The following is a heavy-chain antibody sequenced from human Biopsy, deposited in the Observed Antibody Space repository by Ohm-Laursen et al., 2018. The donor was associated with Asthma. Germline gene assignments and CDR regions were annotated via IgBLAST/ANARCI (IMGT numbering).Heavy chain of an antibody. CDR1: GYTFINYA. D-gene: IGHD2-2*01. CDR3: ARGPEYVRSSGALDY. J-gene: IGHJ4*02. CDR2: INAGNGNT. V-gene: IGHV1-3*01. Sequence: ATVKISCKASGYTFINYAIHWVRQAPGQRLEWMGWINAGNGNTKYSQKFQGRVTISADDSTSTAYMELSSLSSEDTALYYCARGPEYVRSSGALDYWGQGTLVTVSS.